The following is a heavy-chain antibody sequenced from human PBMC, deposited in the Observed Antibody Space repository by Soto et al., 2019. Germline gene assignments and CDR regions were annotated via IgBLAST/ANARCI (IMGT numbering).Heavy chain of an antibody. Sequence: EVQLVESGGGLVQPGGSLRLSCAASGFTFSSYSMNWVRQAPGKGLEWVSYISSSSSTIYYADSVKGRFTISRDNAKKSLYLQMNSLRAEDTAVYYCARFSGWSFDYWGQGTLVTVSS. CDR2: ISSSSSTI. CDR3: ARFSGWSFDY. V-gene: IGHV3-48*01. J-gene: IGHJ4*02. CDR1: GFTFSSYS. D-gene: IGHD6-19*01.